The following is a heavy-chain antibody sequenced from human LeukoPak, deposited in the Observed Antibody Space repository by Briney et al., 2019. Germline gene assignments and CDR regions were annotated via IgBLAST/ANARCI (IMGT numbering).Heavy chain of an antibody. CDR3: ATRRYCSSTSCSPSAFDI. J-gene: IGHJ3*02. V-gene: IGHV1-2*02. Sequence: ASVKVSCKASGGTFSSYDINWVRQATGQGLEWMGWINPNSGGTNYAQKFQGRVTMTRDTSISTAYMELSRLRSDDTAVYYCATRRYCSSTSCSPSAFDIWGQGTMVTVSS. CDR2: INPNSGGT. CDR1: GGTFSSYD. D-gene: IGHD2-2*01.